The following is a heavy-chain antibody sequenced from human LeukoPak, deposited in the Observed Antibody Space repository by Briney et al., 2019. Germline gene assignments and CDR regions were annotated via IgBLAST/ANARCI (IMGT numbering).Heavy chain of an antibody. CDR2: ISSSGSTI. CDR3: ARGFTYSSSWYVY. V-gene: IGHV3-48*04. Sequence: GGSLRLSCAASGFTFSSYGMHWVRQAPGKGLEWVSYISSSGSTIYYADSVKGRFTISRDNAKNSLYLQMNSLRAEDTAVYYCARGFTYSSSWYVYWGQGTLVTVSS. D-gene: IGHD6-13*01. J-gene: IGHJ4*02. CDR1: GFTFSSYG.